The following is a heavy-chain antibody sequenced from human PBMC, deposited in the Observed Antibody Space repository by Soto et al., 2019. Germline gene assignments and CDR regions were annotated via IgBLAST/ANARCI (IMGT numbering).Heavy chain of an antibody. CDR1: GFTFSSYA. V-gene: IGHV3-23*01. CDR3: AKYHDNYYYYHYMDV. Sequence: EVQLLESGGGLVQPGGSLRLSCAASGFTFSSYAMSWVRQAPGKGLEWVSVIIGGGGNTYHADSVKGRFTISRDNSKNTMYLQMNSLRAEDTAVNYCAKYHDNYYYYHYMDVWGKGTTVTVSS. D-gene: IGHD2-2*01. CDR2: IIGGGGNT. J-gene: IGHJ6*03.